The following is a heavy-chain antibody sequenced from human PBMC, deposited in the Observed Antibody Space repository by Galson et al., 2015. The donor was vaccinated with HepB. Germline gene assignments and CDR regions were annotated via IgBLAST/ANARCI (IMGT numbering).Heavy chain of an antibody. J-gene: IGHJ4*02. Sequence: QSGAEVKKPGESLKISCKGSGFSFTSFWIVWVRQMPDKGLECMGIINPGDSDAKYSPSFQGQVTISADESINTAYLEWSSLKASDTAMYYCATSEVLAGTGVLDSWGQGTLVTVSP. CDR1: GFSFTSFW. CDR3: ATSEVLAGTGVLDS. CDR2: INPGDSDA. V-gene: IGHV5-51*01. D-gene: IGHD6-19*01.